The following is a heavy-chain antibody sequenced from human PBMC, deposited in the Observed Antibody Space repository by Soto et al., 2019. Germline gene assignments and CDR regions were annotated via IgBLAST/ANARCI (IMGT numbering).Heavy chain of an antibody. Sequence: KVSCKASRATFSSYAISLFRHHKGQCLDCILGIIPIFGTANYAQKFQGRVTITADESTSTAYMELSILRSEDTAVYYCATQDSGYSYGYAHLYYYYGMEVWCQVTTVTVSS. CDR2: IIPIFGTA. CDR1: RATFSSYA. D-gene: IGHD5-18*01. V-gene: IGHV1-69*01. CDR3: ATQDSGYSYGYAHLYYYYGMEV. J-gene: IGHJ6*02.